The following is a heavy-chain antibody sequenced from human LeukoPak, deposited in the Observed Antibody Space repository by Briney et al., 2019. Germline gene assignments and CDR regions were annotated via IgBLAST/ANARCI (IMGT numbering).Heavy chain of an antibody. Sequence: ASVKFSCKASGYTFTSYAMHWVRQAPGQRLEWMGWINAGNGNTKYSQKFQGRVTITRDTSASTAYMELSSLRSEDTAVYYCARDFPALGEFDYWGQGTLVTVSS. CDR1: GYTFTSYA. J-gene: IGHJ4*02. CDR2: INAGNGNT. V-gene: IGHV1-3*01. CDR3: ARDFPALGEFDY. D-gene: IGHD6-13*01.